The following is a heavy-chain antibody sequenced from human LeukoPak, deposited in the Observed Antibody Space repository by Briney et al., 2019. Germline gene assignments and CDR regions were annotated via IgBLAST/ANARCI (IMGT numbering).Heavy chain of an antibody. CDR3: ARGGHSSGRSAFDI. D-gene: IGHD6-19*01. V-gene: IGHV3-30*19. CDR2: ISYDGSNK. J-gene: IGHJ3*02. CDR1: GFTFSSYG. Sequence: GGSLRLSCAASGFTFSSYGMHWVRQAPGKGLEWVAVISYDGSNKYYADSVKGRFTISRDNSKNTLYLQMNSLRAEDTAVYYCARGGHSSGRSAFDIWGQGTMVTVSS.